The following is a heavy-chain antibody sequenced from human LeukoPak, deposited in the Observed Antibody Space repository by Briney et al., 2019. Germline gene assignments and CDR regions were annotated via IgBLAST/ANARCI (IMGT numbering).Heavy chain of an antibody. V-gene: IGHV3-74*01. J-gene: IGHJ4*02. CDR2: INSDGSST. CDR1: GFPFSSQR. Sequence: PGGFLRPFLAAPGFPFSSQRMHLVRQAPRKGLVWVSRINSDGSSTSYADSVKGRFTISRDNAKNTLYLQMNSLRAEDTAVYYCARDLITPTAMVTGGFDYWGQGTLVTVSS. CDR3: ARDLITPTAMVTGGFDY. D-gene: IGHD5-18*01.